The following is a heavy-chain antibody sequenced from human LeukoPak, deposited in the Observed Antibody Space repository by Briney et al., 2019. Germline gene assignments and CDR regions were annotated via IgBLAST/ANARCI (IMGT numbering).Heavy chain of an antibody. V-gene: IGHV4-59*01. CDR3: ARVGDYGDYMAYYYGTDV. J-gene: IGHJ6*02. D-gene: IGHD4-17*01. CDR1: GGSISSYY. CDR2: IYYSGST. Sequence: PSETLSLTCTVSGGSISSYYWSWIRQPPGKGLEWIGYIYYSGSTNYNPSLKSRVTISVDTSKNQFSLKLSSVTAADTAVYYCARVGDYGDYMAYYYGTDVWGQGTTVTVSS.